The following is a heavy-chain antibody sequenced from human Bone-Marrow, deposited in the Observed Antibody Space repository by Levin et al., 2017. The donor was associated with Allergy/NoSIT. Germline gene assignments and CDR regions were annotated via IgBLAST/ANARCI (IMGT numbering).Heavy chain of an antibody. Sequence: GGSLRLSCAASGFTFRGYGMHWVRQAPGKGLEWVAVISYDGSKEYYADSVKGRFIISRDNSRNTLYLQMNSLRAEDTAVYYCAKEREAGATYFGYWGQGTLVTVSS. CDR1: GFTFRGYG. CDR2: ISYDGSKE. CDR3: AKEREAGATYFGY. J-gene: IGHJ4*02. V-gene: IGHV3-30*18. D-gene: IGHD1-26*01.